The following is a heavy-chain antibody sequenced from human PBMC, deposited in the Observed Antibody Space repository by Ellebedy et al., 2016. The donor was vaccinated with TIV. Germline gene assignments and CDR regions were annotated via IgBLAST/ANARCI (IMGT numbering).Heavy chain of an antibody. Sequence: GGSLRLXXAASGFTFRSYGMHWVRQAPGKGLEWGAVIWYDGSNNYYSDSVKGRFTISRDNSKNTLDLQMNSLRVEDTALYYCARDFPEYSSSLGYWYFGAWGQGTLVTVSS. CDR2: IWYDGSNN. D-gene: IGHD6-6*01. CDR1: GFTFRSYG. CDR3: ARDFPEYSSSLGYWYFGA. V-gene: IGHV3-33*01. J-gene: IGHJ4*02.